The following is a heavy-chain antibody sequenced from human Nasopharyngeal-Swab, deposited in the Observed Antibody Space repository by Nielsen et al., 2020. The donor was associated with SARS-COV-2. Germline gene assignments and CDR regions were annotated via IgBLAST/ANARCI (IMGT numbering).Heavy chain of an antibody. Sequence: SETLSLTCTVSGRSIRNYYWTWIRQLPGGGLEWIDSISSSGNTNSNPSLKSRVSMSLDSSKNQFSLKLTSVTTADTAIYFCARDLLKTTRAGYTYYYVDVWGKGTSVTVSS. D-gene: IGHD2-2*02. CDR1: GRSIRNYY. J-gene: IGHJ6*03. CDR2: ISSSGNT. V-gene: IGHV4-59*01. CDR3: ARDLLKTTRAGYTYYYVDV.